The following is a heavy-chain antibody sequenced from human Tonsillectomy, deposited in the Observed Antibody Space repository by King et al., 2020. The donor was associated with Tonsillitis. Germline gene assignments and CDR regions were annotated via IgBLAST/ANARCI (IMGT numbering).Heavy chain of an antibody. D-gene: IGHD3-10*01. CDR1: GFTFSSYG. CDR2: ISYDGSNK. J-gene: IGHJ6*02. Sequence: VQLVESGGGVVQPGRSLRLSCAASGFTFSSYGMHWVRQAPGKGLEWVAVISYDGSNKYYADSVKGRFTISRDNSKNTLYLQMNSLSAEDTAVYYCASGGRSGSYYNVYFYYAMDVWGQGTTVTVSS. CDR3: ASGGRSGSYYNVYFYYAMDV. V-gene: IGHV3-33*05.